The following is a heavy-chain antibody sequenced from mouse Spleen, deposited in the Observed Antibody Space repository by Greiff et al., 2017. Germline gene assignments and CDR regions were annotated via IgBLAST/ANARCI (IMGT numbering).Heavy chain of an antibody. CDR3: ARRNDGYYIGYFDV. D-gene: IGHD2-3*01. CDR1: GFSLTGYG. CDR2: IWSGGST. Sequence: QVQLQQSGPGLVQPSHSLSITCTVSGFSLTGYGVHWVRQSPGKGLEWLGVIWSGGSTDYNAAFISRLSISKDNSKSQVFFKMNSLQADDTAIYYCARRNDGYYIGYFDVWGAGTTVTVSS. V-gene: IGHV2-2*01. J-gene: IGHJ1*01.